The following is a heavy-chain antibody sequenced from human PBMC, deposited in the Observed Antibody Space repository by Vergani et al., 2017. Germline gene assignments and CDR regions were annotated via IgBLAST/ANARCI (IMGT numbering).Heavy chain of an antibody. J-gene: IGHJ5*02. V-gene: IGHV1-18*01. Sequence: QVQLVQSGAELKKPGASVSVSCKGSSHTFQTYGISWVRQAPGKGLEWMAWIRPYTGHTIYAQKFQDRVTMTADTSTNTAYMELRSLRSDDTAVYYCARESVTVTTNWFDPWGQGTLVTVSS. CDR3: ARESVTVTTNWFDP. CDR1: SHTFQTYG. CDR2: IRPYTGHT. D-gene: IGHD4-17*01.